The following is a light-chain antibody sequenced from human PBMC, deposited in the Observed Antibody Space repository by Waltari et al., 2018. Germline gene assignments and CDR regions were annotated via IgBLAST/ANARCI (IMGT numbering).Light chain of an antibody. CDR3: QSYDSPNHWV. J-gene: IGLJ3*02. CDR2: EDD. Sequence: NLMLTQPHSVSESPGNTVTISCTRSRGSIASNYVQWYQQRPGSSPTIVIYEDDQRPSGVPDRFSGSIDTSSNSASLTISGLKTEDEADYYCQSYDSPNHWVFGGGTKLTVL. V-gene: IGLV6-57*01. CDR1: RGSIASNY.